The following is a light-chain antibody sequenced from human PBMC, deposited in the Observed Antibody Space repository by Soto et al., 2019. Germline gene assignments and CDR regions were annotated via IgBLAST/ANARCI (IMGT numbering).Light chain of an antibody. Sequence: DIQVTQYPSSLSAYLGDRVTITCRASQGIKNYLAWYQQKPVEIPKLLIYAASTLESGIPPRFSGSGSGTDFTLTINNLQPEDVATYYCQRYYNAPFTFGGGTKVDIK. J-gene: IGKJ4*01. CDR2: AAS. V-gene: IGKV1-27*01. CDR3: QRYYNAPFT. CDR1: QGIKNY.